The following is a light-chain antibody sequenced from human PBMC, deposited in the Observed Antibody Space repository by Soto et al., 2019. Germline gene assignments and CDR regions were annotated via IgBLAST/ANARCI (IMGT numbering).Light chain of an antibody. V-gene: IGKV3-15*01. CDR1: QSVSSY. CDR3: QQFNSWPYT. CDR2: TTS. Sequence: EIVMTQSPATLSVSPGERATLSCRASQSVSSYLAWYQQKPGQPPRLIIYTTSSRATGIPARFSGSGSGTEFTLTISSLQSEDFAVYYCQQFNSWPYTFGQGTKLEIK. J-gene: IGKJ2*01.